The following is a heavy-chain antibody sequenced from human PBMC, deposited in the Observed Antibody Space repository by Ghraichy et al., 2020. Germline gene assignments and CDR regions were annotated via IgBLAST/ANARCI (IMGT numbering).Heavy chain of an antibody. Sequence: SGPTLVKPTQTLTLTCTFSGFSLSTSGVGVGWIRQPPGKALEWLALIYWDDDKRYSPSLKSRLTITKDTSKNQVVLTMTNMDPVDTATYYCAHLDAQWFGELLLGWEDLFDYWGQGTLVTVSS. J-gene: IGHJ4*02. V-gene: IGHV2-5*02. CDR1: GFSLSTSGVG. D-gene: IGHD3-10*01. CDR3: AHLDAQWFGELLLGWEDLFDY. CDR2: IYWDDDK.